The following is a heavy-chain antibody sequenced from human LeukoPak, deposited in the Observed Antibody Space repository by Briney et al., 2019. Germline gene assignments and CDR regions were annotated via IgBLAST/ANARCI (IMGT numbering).Heavy chain of an antibody. CDR1: GFTFSSYW. J-gene: IGHJ4*02. CDR3: ARDKIVGPSLNDY. Sequence: PGGSLRLSCAASGFTFSSYWMSWVRQAPGKGLEWVAIINQDGSEKHYVDSVKDRFTISRDNAKSSLWLQMNSLRADDTAVYYCARDKIVGPSLNDYWGQGTLVTVSS. D-gene: IGHD1-26*01. CDR2: INQDGSEK. V-gene: IGHV3-7*01.